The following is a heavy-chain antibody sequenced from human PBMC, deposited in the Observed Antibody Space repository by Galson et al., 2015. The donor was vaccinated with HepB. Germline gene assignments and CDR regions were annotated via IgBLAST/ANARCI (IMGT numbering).Heavy chain of an antibody. V-gene: IGHV4-30-4*01. Sequence: TLSLTCTVSGGSISSGDYYWSWIRQPPGKGLEWIGYIYYSGSTYYNPSLKSRVTISVDTSKNQFSLKLSSVTAADTAVYYCARVITIFGVDTFPDPWYFDLWGRGTLVTVSS. CDR2: IYYSGST. J-gene: IGHJ2*01. CDR3: ARVITIFGVDTFPDPWYFDL. CDR1: GGSISSGDYY. D-gene: IGHD3-3*01.